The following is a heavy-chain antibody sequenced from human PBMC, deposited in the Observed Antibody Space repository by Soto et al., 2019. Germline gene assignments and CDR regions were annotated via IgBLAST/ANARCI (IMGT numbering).Heavy chain of an antibody. CDR1: GFTFSDYA. V-gene: IGHV3-30*18. D-gene: IGHD6-19*01. CDR3: AKGGRKWLITSDVTY. Sequence: VQLVESGGGVVQPGRSLRLSCAASGFTFSDYAMHWVRQAPGKGLEWVAVVSHDGRNTHYADSVKGRFTISRDSSKDTVSLKMTSLRAEDTAVYYCAKGGRKWLITSDVTYWGQGALATVSS. CDR2: VSHDGRNT. J-gene: IGHJ4*02.